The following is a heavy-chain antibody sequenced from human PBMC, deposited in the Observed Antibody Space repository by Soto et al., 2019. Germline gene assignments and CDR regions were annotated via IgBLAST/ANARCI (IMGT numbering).Heavy chain of an antibody. J-gene: IGHJ6*02. CDR1: GFTFSRYS. Sequence: GGSLRLSCAASGFTFSRYSMNWVRQAPGKGLEWVSSISISSSYIYYADSVTGRFTISRDNAKNSRYLQMNSLRAEDTAVYYCARDYGLDTAMKYCSGGSCYQGGMDVWGQGTTVTVSS. CDR3: ARDYGLDTAMKYCSGGSCYQGGMDV. D-gene: IGHD2-15*01. CDR2: ISISSSYI. V-gene: IGHV3-21*01.